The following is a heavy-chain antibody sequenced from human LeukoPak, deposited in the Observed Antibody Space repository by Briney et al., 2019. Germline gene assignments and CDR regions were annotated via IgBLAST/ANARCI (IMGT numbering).Heavy chain of an antibody. D-gene: IGHD2-2*02. CDR3: ARAPGGYCSSTSCYTDHYYYMDV. J-gene: IGHJ6*03. V-gene: IGHV1-69*13. CDR2: IIPIFGTA. Sequence: GASVNVSCKASGGTFSSYAISWVRQAPGQGLEWMGGIIPIFGTANYAQKFQGRVTITADESTSTAYMELSSLRSEDTAVYYCARAPGGYCSSTSCYTDHYYYMDVWGKGTTVTVSS. CDR1: GGTFSSYA.